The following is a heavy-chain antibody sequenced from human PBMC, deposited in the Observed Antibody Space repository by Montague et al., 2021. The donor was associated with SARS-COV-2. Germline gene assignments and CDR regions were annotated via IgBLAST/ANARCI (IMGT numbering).Heavy chain of an antibody. CDR3: ARDRSYYDILTGYYTICYFDF. V-gene: IGHV3-48*03. CDR2: TSSSGSTI. Sequence: SLRLSCAASGFTFSSYEMNWVRQAPGKGLEWVSYTSSSGSTIYYADSVKGRFPISRDNAKNSLYLQMNSLRAEDTAVYYCARDRSYYDILTGYYTICYFDFWGQGTLVTVSS. CDR1: GFTFSSYE. J-gene: IGHJ4*03. D-gene: IGHD3-9*01.